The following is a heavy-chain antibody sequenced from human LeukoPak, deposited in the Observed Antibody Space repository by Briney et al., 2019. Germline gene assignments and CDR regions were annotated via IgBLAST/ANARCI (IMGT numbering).Heavy chain of an antibody. CDR2: ISSSGGTM. J-gene: IGHJ4*02. D-gene: IGHD1-26*01. CDR1: GFTFSSYE. Sequence: GGSLRLSCAASGFTFSSYEVNWVRQAPGKGQEWVAYISSSGGTMYYADSVKGRFTISRDNAKNSLYLQMNSLRAEDTAVYYCARELGARDYFDYWGQGTLVTVSS. CDR3: ARELGARDYFDY. V-gene: IGHV3-48*03.